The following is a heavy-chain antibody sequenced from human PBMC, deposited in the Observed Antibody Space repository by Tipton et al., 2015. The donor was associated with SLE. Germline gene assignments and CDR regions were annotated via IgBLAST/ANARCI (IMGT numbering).Heavy chain of an antibody. J-gene: IGHJ1*01. V-gene: IGHV3-7*01. Sequence: SLRLSCAASGFTFSSYGMHWVRQAPGKGLEWVANIKQDGSEKYYVDSVKGRFTISRDNAKNSLYLQMNSLRAEDTAVYYCARGSSPFQHWGQGTLVTVSS. CDR1: GFTFSSYG. CDR2: IKQDGSEK. CDR3: ARGSSPFQH.